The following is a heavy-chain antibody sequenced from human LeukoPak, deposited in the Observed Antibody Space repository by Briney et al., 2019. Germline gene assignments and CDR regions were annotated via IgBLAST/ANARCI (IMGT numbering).Heavy chain of an antibody. CDR2: IYYSGST. J-gene: IGHJ6*02. V-gene: IGHV4-59*08. D-gene: IGHD4-23*01. CDR3: ARLGGPPYYYGMDV. CDR1: GGSISSYY. Sequence: SETLSLTCTVSGGSISSYYWSWIRQPPGKGLEWIGYIYYSGSTNYNPSLKSRVTISVDTSKNQFSLKLSSVTAADTAVYYCARLGGPPYYYGMDVWGPGTTVTVSS.